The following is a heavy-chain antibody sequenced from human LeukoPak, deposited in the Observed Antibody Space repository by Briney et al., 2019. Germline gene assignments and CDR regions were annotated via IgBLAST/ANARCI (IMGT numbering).Heavy chain of an antibody. CDR2: ISSSGSTM. Sequence: GGSLRLSCAASGFTFSDYYMSWIRQAPGKGLEWVSYISSSGSTMYYADSVKGRFTISRDNAKNSLYLQMNSLRAEDTAVYYCARDMGYDYVWGSYIYFDYWGQGTLVTVSS. V-gene: IGHV3-11*01. CDR1: GFTFSDYY. J-gene: IGHJ4*02. CDR3: ARDMGYDYVWGSYIYFDY. D-gene: IGHD3-16*01.